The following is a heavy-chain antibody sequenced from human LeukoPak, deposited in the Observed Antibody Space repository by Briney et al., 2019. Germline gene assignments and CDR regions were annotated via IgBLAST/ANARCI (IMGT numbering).Heavy chain of an antibody. CDR1: GYTLTELS. D-gene: IGHD5-24*01. Sequence: GASVKVSCKVSGYTLTELSMHWVRQAPGKGLEWMGGFDPEDGETIYAQKFQGRVTMTEDTSTDTAYMELSSLRSEDTAVYYCATFFTDRDGCTAAYFDYWGQGTLVTVSS. CDR2: FDPEDGET. J-gene: IGHJ4*02. CDR3: ATFFTDRDGCTAAYFDY. V-gene: IGHV1-24*01.